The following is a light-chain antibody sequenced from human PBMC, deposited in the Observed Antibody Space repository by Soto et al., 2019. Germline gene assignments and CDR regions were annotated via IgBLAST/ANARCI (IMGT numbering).Light chain of an antibody. CDR3: SSYAGSNNFV. J-gene: IGLJ1*01. Sequence: QSVLPQPPSASGSPGQSVTISCTGTSSDVGGYNYVSWYQQHPGKAPKLMIYEVSKRPSGVPDRSSGSKSGDTASLTVSGLQAEDEADYYCSSYAGSNNFVFGTGTKVTVL. V-gene: IGLV2-8*01. CDR2: EVS. CDR1: SSDVGGYNY.